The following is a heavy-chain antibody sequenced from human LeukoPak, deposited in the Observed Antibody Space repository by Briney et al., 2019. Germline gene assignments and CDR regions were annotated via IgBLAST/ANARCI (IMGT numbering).Heavy chain of an antibody. CDR3: ARPHCGGDCYPYYFDY. CDR2: ISYDGSNK. V-gene: IGHV3-30-3*01. CDR1: GFTFSSYA. D-gene: IGHD2-21*02. J-gene: IGHJ4*02. Sequence: GRSLRLSCAASGFTFSSYAMHWVRQAPGKGLEWVAVISYDGSNKYYADSVKGRFTISRDNSKNTLYLQMNSLRAEDTAVYYCARPHCGGDCYPYYFDYWGQGTLVTVSS.